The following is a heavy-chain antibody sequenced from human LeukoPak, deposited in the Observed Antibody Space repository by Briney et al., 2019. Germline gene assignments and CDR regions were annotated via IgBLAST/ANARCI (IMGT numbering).Heavy chain of an antibody. CDR2: IYPGDYET. D-gene: IGHD3-22*01. J-gene: IGHJ4*02. CDR3: AIPPGYCGNYFSFDH. Sequence: GESLKISCEGSGYSFSNYWIGWVRQMPGKGLEWMGIIYPGDYETRYSPSFQGLVTISVDKSISTAYLQWSSLKASDTAMYYCAIPPGYCGNYFSFDHWGQGTLVTVSS. V-gene: IGHV5-51*01. CDR1: GYSFSNYW.